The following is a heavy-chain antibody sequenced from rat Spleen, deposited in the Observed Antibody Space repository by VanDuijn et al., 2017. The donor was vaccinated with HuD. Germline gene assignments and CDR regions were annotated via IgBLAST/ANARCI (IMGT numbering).Heavy chain of an antibody. CDR3: ARREAALDY. J-gene: IGHJ2*01. CDR1: GFTFNNYW. CDR2: ITSGGSDT. Sequence: EVQLVESGGGLVQPGGSLKLSCVASGFTFNNYWMTWIRQAPGKGLEWIATITSGGSDTYYRDSVKGRFTISRDNAKNTQYLQMDSLRSEDTATYYCARREAALDYWGQGVMVTVSS. V-gene: IGHV5-31*01. D-gene: IGHD1-2*01.